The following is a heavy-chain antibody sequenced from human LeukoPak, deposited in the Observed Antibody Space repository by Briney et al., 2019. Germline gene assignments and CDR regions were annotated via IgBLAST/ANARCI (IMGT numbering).Heavy chain of an antibody. CDR1: GFTFSSYG. CDR2: ISYDGSNK. CDR3: ANSPIGSSGWYDY. V-gene: IGHV3-30*18. D-gene: IGHD6-19*01. J-gene: IGHJ4*02. Sequence: GGSLRLSCAASGFTFSSYGMHWVRQVPGKGLEWVAVISYDGSNKYYADSVKGRFTISRDNSKNTLYLQMNSLRAEDTAVYYCANSPIGSSGWYDYWGQGTLVTVSS.